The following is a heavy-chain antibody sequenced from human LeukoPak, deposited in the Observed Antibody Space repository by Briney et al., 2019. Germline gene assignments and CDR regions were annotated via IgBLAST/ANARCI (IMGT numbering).Heavy chain of an antibody. CDR1: GGSFSGYY. Sequence: KTSETLSLTCAVYGGSFSGYYWSWIRQPPGKGLEWIGEINHSGSTNYNPSLKSRVTISVDTSKNQFSLKLSSVTAADTAVYYCARATDVTAFDYWGQGTLVTVSS. V-gene: IGHV4-34*01. J-gene: IGHJ4*02. CDR3: ARATDVTAFDY. D-gene: IGHD4-11*01. CDR2: INHSGST.